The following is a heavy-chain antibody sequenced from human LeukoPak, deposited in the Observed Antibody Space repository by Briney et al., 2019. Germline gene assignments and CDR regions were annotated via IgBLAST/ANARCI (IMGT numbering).Heavy chain of an antibody. J-gene: IGHJ4*02. CDR3: ARETSSYYFDY. CDR1: GGSFSGYS. CDR2: IYHSGST. V-gene: IGHV4-30-2*01. Sequence: SETLSLTCAVYGGSFSGYSWSWIRQPPGKGLEWIGYIYHSGSTYYNPSLKSRVTISVDRSKNQFSLKLSSVTAADTAVYYCARETSSYYFDYWGQGTLVTVSS. D-gene: IGHD6-6*01.